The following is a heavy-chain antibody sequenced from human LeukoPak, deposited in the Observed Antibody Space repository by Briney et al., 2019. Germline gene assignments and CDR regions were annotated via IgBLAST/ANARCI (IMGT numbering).Heavy chain of an antibody. V-gene: IGHV4-34*01. CDR3: ARGRGTMIVL. D-gene: IGHD3-22*01. CDR2: INHSGST. J-gene: IGHJ4*02. Sequence: KPSETLSLTCAVYGGSFSGYHWSWIRQPPGKGLEWIGEINHSGSTNYNPSLKSRVTISVDTSKNQFSLKLSSVTAADTAVYYCARGRGTMIVLWGQGTLVTVSS. CDR1: GGSFSGYH.